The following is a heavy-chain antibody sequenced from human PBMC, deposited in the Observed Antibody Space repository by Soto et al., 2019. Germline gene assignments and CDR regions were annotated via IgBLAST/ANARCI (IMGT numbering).Heavy chain of an antibody. CDR2: ISGSGGST. J-gene: IGHJ3*02. CDR3: AKHGPGKISSGYYPAAFDI. CDR1: GFIWSSYS. D-gene: IGHD3-22*01. V-gene: IGHV3-23*01. Sequence: GGTLSLSCAASGFIWSSYSMSWVRQAPGKGLEWVSAISGSGGSTYYADSVKGRFTISRDNSKNTLYLQMNSLRAEDAAVYYCAKHGPGKISSGYYPAAFDIWGQGTMVTVSS.